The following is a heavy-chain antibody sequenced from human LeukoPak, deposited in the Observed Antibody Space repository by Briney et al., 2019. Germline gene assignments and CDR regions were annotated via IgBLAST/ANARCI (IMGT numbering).Heavy chain of an antibody. CDR2: INYNGGST. D-gene: IGHD3-10*01. Sequence: PGGSLRLSCAASGFNFDDYGMNWVRQAPGKGLEWVSGINYNGGSTGYADSVKGRFTISRDNAKNSLYLQMNSLRAEDTALYYCARDGYYGSGSYYKDWGQGTLVTVSS. J-gene: IGHJ4*02. CDR1: GFNFDDYG. CDR3: ARDGYYGSGSYYKD. V-gene: IGHV3-20*04.